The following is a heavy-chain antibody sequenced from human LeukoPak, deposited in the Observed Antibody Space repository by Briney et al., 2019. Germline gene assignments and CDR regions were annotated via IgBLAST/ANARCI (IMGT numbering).Heavy chain of an antibody. J-gene: IGHJ4*02. Sequence: PSETLSLTSTVSGGSISSYYWSWIRQPPGKGLECIGYIYYSGSTNYNPSLKSRVTISVDTSKNQFSLKLSSVTAADTAVYYCARRTYFYDSSGYYIDYWGQGTLVTVSS. CDR1: GGSISSYY. CDR2: IYYSGST. D-gene: IGHD3-22*01. V-gene: IGHV4-59*01. CDR3: ARRTYFYDSSGYYIDY.